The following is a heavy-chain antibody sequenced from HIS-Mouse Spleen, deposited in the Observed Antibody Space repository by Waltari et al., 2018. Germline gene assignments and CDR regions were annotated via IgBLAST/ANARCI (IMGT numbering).Heavy chain of an antibody. CDR3: ARVEGVLSYYDSSGYYYFDY. D-gene: IGHD3-22*01. CDR1: GGSISRSSYY. V-gene: IGHV4-39*07. CDR2: IYSSGGT. Sequence: QLQLQESGPGLVKPSETLSLTCTVPGGSISRSSYYRGWIRPPPGKGLEWIGGIYSSGGTYYNPSLKSRVTISVDTSKNQFSLKLSSVTAADTAVYYCARVEGVLSYYDSSGYYYFDYWGQGTLVTVSS. J-gene: IGHJ4*02.